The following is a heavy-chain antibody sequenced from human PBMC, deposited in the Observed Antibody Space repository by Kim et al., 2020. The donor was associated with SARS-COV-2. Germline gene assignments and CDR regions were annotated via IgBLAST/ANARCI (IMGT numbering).Heavy chain of an antibody. D-gene: IGHD2-15*01. CDR3: ARVLNEKVVVAADVFDP. J-gene: IGHJ5*02. CDR1: GFTFSSYS. V-gene: IGHV3-21*01. Sequence: GGSLRLSCAASGFTFSSYSMNWVRQAPGKGLEWVSSISSSSSYIYYADSVKGRFTISRDNAKNSLYLQMNSLRAEDTAVYYCARVLNEKVVVAADVFDPWGQGTLVTVSS. CDR2: ISSSSSYI.